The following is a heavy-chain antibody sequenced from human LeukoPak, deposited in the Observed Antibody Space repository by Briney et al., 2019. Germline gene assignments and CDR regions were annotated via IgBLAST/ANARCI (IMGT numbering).Heavy chain of an antibody. Sequence: ASVKVSCKASGYTFTGYYMHWVRPAPGQGLEWMGWINPNSGGTNYAQKFQGRVTMTRDTSISTAYMELNRLRSDDTAVYYCARDCSSTSCFDYWGQGTLVTVSS. D-gene: IGHD2-2*01. J-gene: IGHJ4*02. CDR2: INPNSGGT. CDR3: ARDCSSTSCFDY. CDR1: GYTFTGYY. V-gene: IGHV1-2*02.